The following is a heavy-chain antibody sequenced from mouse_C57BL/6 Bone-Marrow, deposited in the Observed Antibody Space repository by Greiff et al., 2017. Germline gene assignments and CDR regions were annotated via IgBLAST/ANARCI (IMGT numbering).Heavy chain of an antibody. D-gene: IGHD1-1*01. J-gene: IGHJ3*01. CDR2: LYPGSGST. CDR3: ATTTVVEEAAWFAY. CDR1: GYTFTSYW. V-gene: IGHV1-55*01. Sequence: QVQLQQPGAELVKPGASVKMSCKASGYTFTSYWLTWVKQRPGQGLAWIGDLYPGSGSTNYTEKFKSKATLTVDTSSSTAYMQLSSLTSEDAAVYYCATTTVVEEAAWFAYWGQGTLVTVSA.